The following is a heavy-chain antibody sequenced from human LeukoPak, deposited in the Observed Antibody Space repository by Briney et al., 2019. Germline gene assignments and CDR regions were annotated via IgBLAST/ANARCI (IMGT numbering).Heavy chain of an antibody. Sequence: PGESLKISCKGSGYGFTSYWIGWVRQMHGKGLEWMGIIYPGDSDTRYSPSFQGQVTISADKSISTAYLQWSSLKASDTAMYYCARVLRYFDWPGDWFDPWGQGTLVTVSS. CDR1: GYGFTSYW. J-gene: IGHJ5*02. V-gene: IGHV5-51*01. D-gene: IGHD3-9*01. CDR2: IYPGDSDT. CDR3: ARVLRYFDWPGDWFDP.